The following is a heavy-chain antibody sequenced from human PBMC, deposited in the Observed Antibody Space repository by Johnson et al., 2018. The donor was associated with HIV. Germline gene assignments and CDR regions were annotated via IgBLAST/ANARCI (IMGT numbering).Heavy chain of an antibody. CDR2: IWYDRK. J-gene: IGHJ3*02. Sequence: QMLLVESGGGVVQPGRSLRLSCAASGFTFSSYGMHWVRQAPGKGLEWVAVIWYDRKSYGDSAKGRFTISRDNAKNSLYLQMNSLRAEDTALYYCTRAQEWLHAFDIWGQGTMVTVSS. V-gene: IGHV3-33*01. CDR3: TRAQEWLHAFDI. CDR1: GFTFSSYG. D-gene: IGHD3-3*01.